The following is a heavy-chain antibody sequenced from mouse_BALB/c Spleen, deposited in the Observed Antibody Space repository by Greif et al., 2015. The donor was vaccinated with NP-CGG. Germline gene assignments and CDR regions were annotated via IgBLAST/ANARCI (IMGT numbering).Heavy chain of an antibody. CDR2: VSSGGSYT. Sequence: EVQVVESGGGLVKPGGSLKLSCAASGFTFSSYAMSWVRQTPEKRLEWVATVSSGGSYTYYPDSVKGRFTISRDNAKNTLYLQMSSLRSEDTAMYYCARGRGEAYSWGQGTTLTVSS. CDR3: ARGRGEAYS. D-gene: IGHD1-1*01. CDR1: GFTFSSYA. J-gene: IGHJ2*01. V-gene: IGHV5-9-3*01.